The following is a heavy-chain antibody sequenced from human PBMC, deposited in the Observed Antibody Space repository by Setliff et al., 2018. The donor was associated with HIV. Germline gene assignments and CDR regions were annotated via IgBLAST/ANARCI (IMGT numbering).Heavy chain of an antibody. CDR2: INPSSGST. Sequence: RASVMVSCKASGYTFTSYYMHWVRQAPGQGLEWMGIINPSSGSTTYAQKFQGRVTMTRDTSTSTVYMELSSLRSEDTAVYYCARDPAPSSSASYFQHWGQGTPVTVSS. CDR3: ARDPAPSSSASYFQH. D-gene: IGHD6-6*01. V-gene: IGHV1-46*01. J-gene: IGHJ1*01. CDR1: GYTFTSYY.